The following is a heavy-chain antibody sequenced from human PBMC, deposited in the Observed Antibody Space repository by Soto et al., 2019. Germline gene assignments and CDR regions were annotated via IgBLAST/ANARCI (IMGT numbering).Heavy chain of an antibody. V-gene: IGHV3-66*01. CDR3: ARELRTAAAGTLDY. Sequence: EVQLVESGGGLVQPGGSLRLSCAASGFTVSSNYMSWVRQAPGKGLEWVSVIYSGGSTYYADSVKGRFTISRDNSKNTLDLQMNSLRADDTAVYYCARELRTAAAGTLDYWGQGTLVTVSP. D-gene: IGHD6-13*01. J-gene: IGHJ4*02. CDR2: IYSGGST. CDR1: GFTVSSNY.